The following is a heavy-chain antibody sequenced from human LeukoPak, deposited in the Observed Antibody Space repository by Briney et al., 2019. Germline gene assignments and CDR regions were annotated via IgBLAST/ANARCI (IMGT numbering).Heavy chain of an antibody. V-gene: IGHV4-34*01. CDR3: ARGRQDVTMIVVVMTAVSYYLDV. CDR1: GVSFSGYY. Sequence: SETLSLTCAVYGVSFSGYYWTWLRQTPEKGLEWLGEMNSSGSTNYNPSLKRRVTISVDTSKNEFSLELSSVTAADTAVYYCARGRQDVTMIVVVMTAVSYYLDVWGKGTTVTVS. D-gene: IGHD3-22*01. CDR2: MNSSGST. J-gene: IGHJ6*03.